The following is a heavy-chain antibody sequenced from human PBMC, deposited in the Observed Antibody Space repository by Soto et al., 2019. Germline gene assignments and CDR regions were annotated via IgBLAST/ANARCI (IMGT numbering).Heavy chain of an antibody. CDR1: GGSFTDYY. V-gene: IGHV4-34*01. D-gene: IGHD2-2*01. CDR2: TNDSGNA. CDR3: ARSRCSSANCPL. J-gene: IGHJ4*02. Sequence: QVQLQQWGAGLLKPSETLSLTCAVYGGSFTDYYWSWIRQPPGKGLEWIGETNDSGNANYNPSLKSRVTMSVDTSNNQFSLKVSSVTAADTAVYYCARSRCSSANCPLWGQGTLVTVSS.